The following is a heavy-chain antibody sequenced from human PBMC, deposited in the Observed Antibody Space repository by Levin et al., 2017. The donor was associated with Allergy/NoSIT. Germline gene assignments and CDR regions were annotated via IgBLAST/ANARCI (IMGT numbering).Heavy chain of an antibody. CDR2: ISSSSSTI. Sequence: GESLKISCAASGFTFSSYSMNWVRQAPGKGLEWVSYISSSSSTIYYADSVKGRFTISRDNAKNSLYLQMNSLRDEDTAVYYCARDQPGSDDKYSDNFDYWGQGTLVTVSS. J-gene: IGHJ4*02. D-gene: IGHD5-12*01. V-gene: IGHV3-48*02. CDR3: ARDQPGSDDKYSDNFDY. CDR1: GFTFSSYS.